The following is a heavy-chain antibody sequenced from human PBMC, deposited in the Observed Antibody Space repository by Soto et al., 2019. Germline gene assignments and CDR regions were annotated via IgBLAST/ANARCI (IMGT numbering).Heavy chain of an antibody. D-gene: IGHD2-15*01. Sequence: GASVKVSCKASGYTFTSYDINWVRQATGQGLEWMGWMNPNSGNTGYAQKFQGRVTMTRNTSISTAYMELSSLRSEDTAVYYCARVGGYCSGGSCQGDPWGQGTLVTVS. CDR1: GYTFTSYD. CDR3: ARVGGYCSGGSCQGDP. J-gene: IGHJ5*02. CDR2: MNPNSGNT. V-gene: IGHV1-8*01.